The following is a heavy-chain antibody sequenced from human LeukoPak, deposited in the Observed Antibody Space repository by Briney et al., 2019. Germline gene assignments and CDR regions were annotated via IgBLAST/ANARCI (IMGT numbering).Heavy chain of an antibody. Sequence: SETLSLTCTVSGGSISSYYWSWIRQPPGKGLEWIGYIYYSGSTNYNPSLKSRVTISVDTSKNQFSLKLSSVTAADTAVYYCASTHYDILTDEVGWFDPWGQGTLVTVPS. D-gene: IGHD3-9*01. V-gene: IGHV4-59*01. J-gene: IGHJ5*02. CDR3: ASTHYDILTDEVGWFDP. CDR1: GGSISSYY. CDR2: IYYSGST.